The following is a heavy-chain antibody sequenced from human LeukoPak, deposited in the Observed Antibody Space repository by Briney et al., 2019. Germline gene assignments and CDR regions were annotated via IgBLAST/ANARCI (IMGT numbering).Heavy chain of an antibody. Sequence: SETLSLTCTVSGGSISSGGYYWSWIRQPPGKGLEWIGEINHSGSTNYNPSLKSRVTISVDTSKNQFSLKLSSVTAADTAVYYCARGSSGWSTEYFQHWGQGTLVTVSS. CDR2: INHSGST. J-gene: IGHJ1*01. CDR1: GGSISSGGYY. CDR3: ARGSSGWSTEYFQH. D-gene: IGHD6-19*01. V-gene: IGHV4-39*07.